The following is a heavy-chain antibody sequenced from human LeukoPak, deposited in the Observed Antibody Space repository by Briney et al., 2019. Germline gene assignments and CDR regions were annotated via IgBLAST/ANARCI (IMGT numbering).Heavy chain of an antibody. J-gene: IGHJ4*02. V-gene: IGHV4-34*01. CDR1: GGSFSGYY. CDR3: ARGRGVATTNIDY. Sequence: SETLSLTRAVYGGSFSGYYWSWIRQPPGNGLEWIGEINHSGSTNYNPSLKSRVTISVDTSKNQFSLKLSSVTAADTAVYYCARGRGVATTNIDYWGQGTLVTVSS. D-gene: IGHD5-12*01. CDR2: INHSGST.